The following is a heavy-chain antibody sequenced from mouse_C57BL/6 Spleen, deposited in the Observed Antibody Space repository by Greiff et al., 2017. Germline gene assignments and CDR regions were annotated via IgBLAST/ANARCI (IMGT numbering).Heavy chain of an antibody. D-gene: IGHD2-3*01. CDR2: IDPSDSYT. CDR1: GYTFTSYW. V-gene: IGHV1-69*01. CDR3: ARSIDGYYPLFDY. J-gene: IGHJ2*01. Sequence: QVQLQQPGAELVMPGASVKLSCKASGYTFTSYWMHWVKQRPGQGLEWIGEIDPSDSYTNYNQKFKGKSTLTVDKSSSTAYMQLSSLTSEDSAVYDCARSIDGYYPLFDYWGQGTTLTVSS.